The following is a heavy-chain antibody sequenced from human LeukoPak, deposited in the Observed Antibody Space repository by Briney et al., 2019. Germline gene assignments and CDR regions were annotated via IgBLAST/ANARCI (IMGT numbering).Heavy chain of an antibody. Sequence: SETLSLTCTVSGGSISSGSYYWSWLRQHPGKGLEWIGYIYYSGTTYYNPSLKSRVTISVDTSKNQFSLKLSSVTAADTAVYYCARTFGGGTYYFDYWGQGTLVTVSS. D-gene: IGHD3-16*01. CDR1: GGSISSGSYY. J-gene: IGHJ4*02. CDR2: IYYSGTT. CDR3: ARTFGGGTYYFDY. V-gene: IGHV4-31*03.